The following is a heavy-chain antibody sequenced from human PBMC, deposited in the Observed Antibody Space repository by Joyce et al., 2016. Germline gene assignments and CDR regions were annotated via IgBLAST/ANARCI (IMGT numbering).Heavy chain of an antibody. Sequence: QVQLVQSGAEVKKPGSSVKVSCKASGGTFNNDIINWVRQAPGQGLEWMGGIIPISGTPNSAQKFQGRLTIAADESTSTAYMELNSLKSEDTAVYYCETYYYDSSGYYLTYWGQGTLVTVSS. J-gene: IGHJ4*02. CDR1: GGTFNNDI. D-gene: IGHD3-22*01. V-gene: IGHV1-69*01. CDR2: IIPISGTP. CDR3: ETYYYDSSGYYLTY.